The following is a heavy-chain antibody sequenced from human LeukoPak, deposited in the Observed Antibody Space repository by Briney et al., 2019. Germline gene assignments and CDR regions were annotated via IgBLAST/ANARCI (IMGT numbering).Heavy chain of an antibody. CDR3: VRVSGRYYLEY. CDR1: GFAFSHYA. CDR2: ITSNGART. J-gene: IGHJ4*02. Sequence: GGSLRLSCAASGFAFSHYAMSWVRQAPGKGLVWVSIITSNGARTNYAESVKGRFTISRDNSKNTLYLQMTGRRGEDTAGYYCVRVSGRYYLEYWGQGTLVTVSS. D-gene: IGHD1-26*01. V-gene: IGHV3-23*01.